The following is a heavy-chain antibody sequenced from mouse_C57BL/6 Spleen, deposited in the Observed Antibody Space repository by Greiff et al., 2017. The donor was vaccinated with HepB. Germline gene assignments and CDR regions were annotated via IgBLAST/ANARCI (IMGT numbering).Heavy chain of an antibody. Sequence: VQLQQSGAELVKPGASVKMSCKASGYTFTSYWITWVKQRPGQGLEWIGDFYPGSGSTNYNEKFKSKATLTVDTSSSTAYMQLSSLTSEDAAVYYCASPIVTAGYFDVWGTGTTVTVSS. CDR1: GYTFTSYW. J-gene: IGHJ1*03. CDR3: ASPIVTAGYFDV. D-gene: IGHD2-5*01. CDR2: FYPGSGST. V-gene: IGHV1-55*01.